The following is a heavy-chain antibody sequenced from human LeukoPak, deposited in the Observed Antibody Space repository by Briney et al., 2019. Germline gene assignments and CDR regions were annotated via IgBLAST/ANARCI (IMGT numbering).Heavy chain of an antibody. CDR1: GFSFSSHW. CDR2: IKGDGSEK. Sequence: GGSLRLSCAASGFSFSSHWMNWVRQAPGKGLQWVATIKGDGSEKFYVGSVKGRFTISRDNAKNSLYPQMNILRAEDTAVYYCARDGPATDTDLDCWGQGTLVIVSS. D-gene: IGHD6-13*01. J-gene: IGHJ4*02. V-gene: IGHV3-7*01. CDR3: ARDGPATDTDLDC.